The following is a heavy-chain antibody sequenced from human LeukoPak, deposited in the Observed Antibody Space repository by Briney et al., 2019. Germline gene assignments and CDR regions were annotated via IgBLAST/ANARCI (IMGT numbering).Heavy chain of an antibody. V-gene: IGHV4-31*03. CDR2: IYYSGST. D-gene: IGHD6-25*01. Sequence: SETLSLTCTVSGGSISSGGYYWSWIRQHPGKGLEWIGYIYYSGSTYYNPSLKSRVTISVDRSKNQFSLKLSSVTAADTAVYYCARAIPAGFDYWGQGTLVTVSS. J-gene: IGHJ4*02. CDR1: GGSISSGGYY. CDR3: ARAIPAGFDY.